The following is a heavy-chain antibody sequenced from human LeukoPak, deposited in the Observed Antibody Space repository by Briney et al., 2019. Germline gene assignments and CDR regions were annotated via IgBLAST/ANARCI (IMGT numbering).Heavy chain of an antibody. CDR2: VSTYNSER. Sequence: ASVNVLCKASGYRFSSNGTSWAPLAWGQGLEGGGRVSTYNSERNYAQTLQGSVTMTADTTPSTAYMELRRLRADDAAVYYCVRDNWNEFDPWGQGTLVTVSS. CDR1: GYRFSSNG. CDR3: VRDNWNEFDP. V-gene: IGHV1-18*01. D-gene: IGHD1-20*01. J-gene: IGHJ5*02.